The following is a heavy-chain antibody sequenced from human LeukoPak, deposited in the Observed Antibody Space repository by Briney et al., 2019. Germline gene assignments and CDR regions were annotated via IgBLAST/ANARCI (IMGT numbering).Heavy chain of an antibody. D-gene: IGHD1-1*01. Sequence: GASVKVPCKASGYTFSVYYIHWGRHAPGQGLEWVGWINPNNGATNYAQKFQGGVTMTRDTSITTFYMEVSSLTSDDTAVFYCTRYNWNDVVSALDSWGQGTLVTVSS. CDR2: INPNNGAT. CDR1: GYTFSVYY. V-gene: IGHV1-2*02. CDR3: TRYNWNDVVSALDS. J-gene: IGHJ4*02.